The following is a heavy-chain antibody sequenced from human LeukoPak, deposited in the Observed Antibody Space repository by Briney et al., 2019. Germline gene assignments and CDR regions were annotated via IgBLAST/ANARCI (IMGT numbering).Heavy chain of an antibody. CDR3: AKGPYSGSYYVGDAFDI. D-gene: IGHD1-26*01. CDR1: GFTFSSYW. CDR2: IKQDGSEK. Sequence: PGGSLRLSCAASGFTFSSYWMSWVRQAPGKGLEWVANIKQDGSEKYYVDSVKGRFTISRDNAKNSLYLQMNSLRAEDTAVYYCAKGPYSGSYYVGDAFDIWGQGTMVTVSS. V-gene: IGHV3-7*03. J-gene: IGHJ3*02.